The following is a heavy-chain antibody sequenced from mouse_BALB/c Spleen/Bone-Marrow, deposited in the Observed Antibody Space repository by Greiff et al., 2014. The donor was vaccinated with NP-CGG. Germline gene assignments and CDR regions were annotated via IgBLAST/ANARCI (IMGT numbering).Heavy chain of an antibody. CDR2: ISSGGHDT. J-gene: IGHJ2*01. CDR3: SKDGGYDYSYYFDY. D-gene: IGHD2-4*01. V-gene: IGHV5-6-4*01. CDR1: GFTFSAYS. Sequence: EVKLVDSGGGLVKPGGSLKLSCAASGFTFSAYSMSWVRQTPEKRLELVATISSGGHDTYYPDSVKGRFTISRDNAKNTLYLQMNSLKSVDSAVYYCSKDGGYDYSYYFDYWGQGTTLTVSS.